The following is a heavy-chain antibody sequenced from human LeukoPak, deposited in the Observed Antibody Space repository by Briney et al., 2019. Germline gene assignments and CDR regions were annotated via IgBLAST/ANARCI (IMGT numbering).Heavy chain of an antibody. CDR1: GGSITNFY. Sequence: SSETLSLTCTVSGGSITNFYGGWIRQSPGKGLELIGYIYYSGTTNYSPSLKSRVSISVDTSKEQFSLKLSSVTAADTAVYHCARSPGGGFDIWGQGTMVTVSS. CDR3: ARSPGGGFDI. V-gene: IGHV4-59*01. J-gene: IGHJ3*02. D-gene: IGHD2-15*01. CDR2: IYYSGTT.